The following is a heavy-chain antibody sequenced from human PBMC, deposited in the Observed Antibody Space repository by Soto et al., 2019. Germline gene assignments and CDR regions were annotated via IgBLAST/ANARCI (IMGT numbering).Heavy chain of an antibody. J-gene: IGHJ6*02. D-gene: IGHD3-3*01. CDR1: GYTLTELS. Sequence: ASVKVSCKVSGYTLTELSMHWVRQAPGKGLEWMGGFDPEDGETIYAQKFQGRVTITADESTSTAYMELSSLRSEDTAVYYCARSLRYDFWSGYYTGDYYYGMDVWGQGTTVTVSS. CDR3: ARSLRYDFWSGYYTGDYYYGMDV. V-gene: IGHV1-24*01. CDR2: FDPEDGET.